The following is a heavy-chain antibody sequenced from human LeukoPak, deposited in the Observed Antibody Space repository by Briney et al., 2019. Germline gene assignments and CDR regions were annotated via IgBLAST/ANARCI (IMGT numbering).Heavy chain of an antibody. J-gene: IGHJ4*02. V-gene: IGHV3-23*01. Sequence: GGSLRLSCAASGFSFNSYAMSWVRQAPGKGLEWVSAINNDGDSTYSADSVKGRFTVSRDNSKNTLYLQMNSLRAEDTAVYYCRVEVTTFDYWGQGTLVTVSS. D-gene: IGHD2-21*02. CDR1: GFSFNSYA. CDR2: INNDGDST. CDR3: RVEVTTFDY.